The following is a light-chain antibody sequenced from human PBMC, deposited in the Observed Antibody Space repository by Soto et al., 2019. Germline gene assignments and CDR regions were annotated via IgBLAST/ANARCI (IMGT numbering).Light chain of an antibody. J-gene: IGLJ1*01. V-gene: IGLV2-8*01. CDR2: EVY. CDR1: SSDVGGYNY. Sequence: QSALTQPPSASGSPGQSVTISCTGTSSDVGGYNYVSWYQHHPGKAPKLIIYEVYQRPSGVPDRFSGSKSGNTAALTVSGIQDEDEADYYCSSYVGTNSYVFGPGTKLTVL. CDR3: SSYVGTNSYV.